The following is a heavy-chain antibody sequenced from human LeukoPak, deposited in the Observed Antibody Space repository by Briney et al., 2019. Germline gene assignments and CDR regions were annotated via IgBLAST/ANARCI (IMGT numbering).Heavy chain of an antibody. CDR2: ISYDGSNK. J-gene: IGHJ4*02. CDR1: GFTFSSYG. Sequence: GRSLRLSCAASGFTFSSYGMHWVRQAPGKGLEWVAVISYDGSNKYYADSVKGRFTISRDNSKNTLYLQMNSLRAEDTAVYYCAKDAVRGVMGYYFDYWGQGTLVTVSS. CDR3: AKDAVRGVMGYYFDY. D-gene: IGHD3-10*01. V-gene: IGHV3-30*18.